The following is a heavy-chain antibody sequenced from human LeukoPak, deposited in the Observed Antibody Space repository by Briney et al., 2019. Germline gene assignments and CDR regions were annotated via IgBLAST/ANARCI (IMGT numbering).Heavy chain of an antibody. CDR2: IYFGGST. J-gene: IGHJ4*02. CDR1: GGSLSDAAYY. V-gene: IGHV4-31*03. D-gene: IGHD3-22*01. CDR3: ARFPAPYACHTSGYDS. Sequence: SETLSLTCTVSGGSLSDAAYYWSWIRQHPGGSLEWIGYIYFGGSTSYHPSLKSRVTISLDTSKNQFSLKLTSVTAPDTAVYYCARFPAPYACHTSGYDSWGQGTLVTVSS.